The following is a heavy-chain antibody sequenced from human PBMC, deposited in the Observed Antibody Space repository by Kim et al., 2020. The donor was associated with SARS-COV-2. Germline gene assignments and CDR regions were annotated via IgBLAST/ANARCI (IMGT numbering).Heavy chain of an antibody. Sequence: SETLSLTCAVSGGSISSGGYSWSWIRQPPGKGLEWIGYIYHSGSTYYNPSLKSRVTISVDRSKNQFSLKLSSVTAADTAVYYCASGSGSYVPYWGQGTLVTVSS. V-gene: IGHV4-30-2*01. D-gene: IGHD3-10*01. J-gene: IGHJ4*02. CDR2: IYHSGST. CDR3: ASGSGSYVPY. CDR1: GGSISSGGYS.